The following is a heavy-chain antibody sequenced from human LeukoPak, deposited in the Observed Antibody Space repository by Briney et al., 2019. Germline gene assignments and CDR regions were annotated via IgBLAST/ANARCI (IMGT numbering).Heavy chain of an antibody. V-gene: IGHV1-18*01. CDR2: ISAYNGNT. Sequence: ASVKVSCKASGYTFTSYGISWVRQAPGQGLEWMGWISAYNGNTNYAQKLQGRVTMTTDTSTSTAYMELRSLRSDDTAVYYCARDWEQQLVRGDAFDIWGQGTMVTVSS. CDR3: ARDWEQQLVRGDAFDI. D-gene: IGHD6-13*01. J-gene: IGHJ3*02. CDR1: GYTFTSYG.